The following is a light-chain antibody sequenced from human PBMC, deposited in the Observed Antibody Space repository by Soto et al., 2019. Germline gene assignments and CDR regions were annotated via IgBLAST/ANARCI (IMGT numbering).Light chain of an antibody. Sequence: QSVLPQPASVSGSPGQSITISCIGTSSDVGDYSYVSWYQRQPGKPPQLIIFDVSTRPSGVSDRFSGSKSGNTASLTISGLQADDEADYFCTSYSTSTIPYVFGSGTKVTVL. V-gene: IGLV2-14*03. CDR1: SSDVGDYSY. CDR3: TSYSTSTIPYV. J-gene: IGLJ1*01. CDR2: DVS.